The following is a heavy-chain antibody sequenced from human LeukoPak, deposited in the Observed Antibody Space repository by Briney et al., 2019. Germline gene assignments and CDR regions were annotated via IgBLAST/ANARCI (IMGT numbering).Heavy chain of an antibody. CDR2: INPNSGGT. Sequence: ASVKVSCKASGYTFTSYDINWVRQATGQGHEWMGWINPNSGGTNYAQKFQGRVTMTRDTSISTAYMELSRLRSDDTAVYYCARGGYYYGSGSYSWFDPWGQGTLVTVSS. V-gene: IGHV1-2*02. CDR3: ARGGYYYGSGSYSWFDP. J-gene: IGHJ5*02. CDR1: GYTFTSYD. D-gene: IGHD3-10*01.